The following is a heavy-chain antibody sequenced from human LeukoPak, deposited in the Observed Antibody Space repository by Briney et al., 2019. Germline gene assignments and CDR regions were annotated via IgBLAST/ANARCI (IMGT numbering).Heavy chain of an antibody. D-gene: IGHD6-13*01. CDR3: ARSPGSRYAYDDY. CDR2: FYYVGDT. J-gene: IGHJ4*02. V-gene: IGHV4-39*01. Sequence: SETLSLTCTVSGGSISSSSYYWGWIRQPPGKGPEWIGTFYYVGDTYYNPSLQSRVTISVDTSKNQFSLKLSSVTAADTAVYYCARSPGSRYAYDDYWGQGTLVTVSS. CDR1: GGSISSSSYY.